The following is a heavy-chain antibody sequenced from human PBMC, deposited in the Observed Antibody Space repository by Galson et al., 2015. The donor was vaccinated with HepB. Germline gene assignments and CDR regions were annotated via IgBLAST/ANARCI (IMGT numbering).Heavy chain of an antibody. V-gene: IGHV1-2*06. J-gene: IGHJ6*03. CDR1: GYAFTGYY. D-gene: IGHD2-8*02. CDR2: INPNSGGT. CDR3: AREDCTGGVCPTEEYYYYYMDV. Sequence: SVKVSCKASGYAFTGYYMHWVRQAPGQGLEWMGRINPNSGGTNYAQKFQGRVTMTRDTSISTAYMELSRLRSDDTAVYCCAREDCTGGVCPTEEYYYYYMDVWGKGTTVTVSS.